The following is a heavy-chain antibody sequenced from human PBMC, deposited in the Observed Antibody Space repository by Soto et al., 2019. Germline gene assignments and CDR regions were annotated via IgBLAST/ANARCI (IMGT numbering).Heavy chain of an antibody. CDR1: GVSISSGGSY. CDR3: AGDREVYVPAVMGRHHDGMDV. CDR2: IPHSGST. D-gene: IGHD2-2*01. J-gene: IGHJ6*01. V-gene: IGHV4-31*03. Sequence: QVQLQESGPGLVKPAQTLSLTCTVSGVSISSGGSYWSWVRQHPGKGLEWIGYIPHSGSTYYNPSLKIRVTISVATSKNQLSLKLSSVTAADTAVYYCAGDREVYVPAVMGRHHDGMDVW.